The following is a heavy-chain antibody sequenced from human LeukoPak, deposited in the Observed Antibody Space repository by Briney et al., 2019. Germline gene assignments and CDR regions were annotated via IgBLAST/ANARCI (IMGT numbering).Heavy chain of an antibody. CDR1: GFSLSGYW. CDR3: AREPRNVGHAP. V-gene: IGHV3-74*01. CDR2: NNGDGSTT. D-gene: IGHD2-15*01. J-gene: IGHJ5*02. Sequence: PGGSLRLSCVASGFSLSGYWMYWVRQAPGKGLMYITRNNGDGSTTNYADVVKGRFTMSRDNVKNTLSLQMNSLRVEDTAVYYCAREPRNVGHAPWGEGALVTVSS.